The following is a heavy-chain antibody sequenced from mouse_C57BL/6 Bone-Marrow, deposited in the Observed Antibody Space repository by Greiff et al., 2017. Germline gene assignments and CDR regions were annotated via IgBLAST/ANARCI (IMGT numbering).Heavy chain of an antibody. CDR3: AIYYCNYGRGLFAY. V-gene: IGHV1-74*01. CDR1: GYTFTSYW. J-gene: IGHJ3*01. CDR2: IHPSDSDT. D-gene: IGHD2-1*01. Sequence: QVQLQQPGAELVKPGASVKVSCKASGYTFTSYWMHWVKQRPGQGLEWIGRIHPSDSDTNYTPKFKGKATLTVDTTSSTAYMQLSSLTSEGSAVYDCAIYYCNYGRGLFAYWGQGTLVTVSA.